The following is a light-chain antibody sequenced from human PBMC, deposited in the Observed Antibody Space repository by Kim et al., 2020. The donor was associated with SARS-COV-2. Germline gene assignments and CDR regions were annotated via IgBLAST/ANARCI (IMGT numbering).Light chain of an antibody. V-gene: IGLV3-19*01. J-gene: IGLJ3*02. CDR2: GKD. CDR3: NSRETGGTHCV. Sequence: ALGEPVRLTCQGDRLRSYDAIGYQQKLGHAPELVMYGKDNRASVIPDRFSGSTSGNTASLTITGAQVEDEADYYCNSRETGGTHCVFGGGTQLTVL. CDR1: RLRSYD.